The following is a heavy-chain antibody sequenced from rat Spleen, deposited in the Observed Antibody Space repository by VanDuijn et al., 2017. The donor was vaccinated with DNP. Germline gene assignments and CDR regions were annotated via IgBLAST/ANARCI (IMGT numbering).Heavy chain of an antibody. V-gene: IGHV5-25*01. D-gene: IGHD1-11*01. CDR2: INTNNDNT. Sequence: EVQLVESGGGLVQPGRSLKLSCVASGFTFTNYDMAWVRQAPTKGLEWVASINTNNDNTYYRDSVKGRFTISRNNTKSTLYLQMNSLRAEDTATYYCSITESDYWGQGVMVTVSS. CDR1: GFTFTNYD. J-gene: IGHJ2*01. CDR3: SITESDY.